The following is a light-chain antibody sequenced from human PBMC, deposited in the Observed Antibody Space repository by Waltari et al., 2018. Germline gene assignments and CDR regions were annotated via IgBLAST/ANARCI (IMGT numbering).Light chain of an antibody. V-gene: IGLV1-36*01. J-gene: IGLJ3*02. CDR2: YDD. CDR1: NYNIENNA. Sequence: QSELTQASSLSEAPRQRVTISCPGRNYNIENNAVNWYQRLPKKTPRLLIYYDDLLASGVSDRFSGSKSGTSASLAISGLQSEDEADYFCAAWDDSLNRWVFGTGTKLTVL. CDR3: AAWDDSLNRWV.